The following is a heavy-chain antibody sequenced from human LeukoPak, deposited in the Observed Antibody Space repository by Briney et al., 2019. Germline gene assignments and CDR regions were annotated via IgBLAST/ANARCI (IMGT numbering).Heavy chain of an antibody. D-gene: IGHD3-10*01. Sequence: GGSLRLSCAASGFTVSVNFMMWGRQAPGKGLEWVSFIYSDGSTYYADSVKGRFTISRDNTQNTLYLQMNNLRAEDTALYYCASYFGRSWGQGTLVTVSS. CDR1: GFTVSVNF. J-gene: IGHJ5*02. V-gene: IGHV3-53*01. CDR2: IYSDGST. CDR3: ASYFGRS.